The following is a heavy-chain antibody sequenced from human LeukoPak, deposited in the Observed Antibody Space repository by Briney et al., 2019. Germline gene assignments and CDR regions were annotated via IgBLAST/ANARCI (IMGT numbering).Heavy chain of an antibody. Sequence: GGSLRLSCAASGFTFSSYAMSWVHQAPGKGLEWVSAISGSGGSTYYADSVKGRFTISRDNSKNTLYLQMNSLRAEDTAVYYCAKDGAVAGTGDYWGQGTLVTVSS. CDR3: AKDGAVAGTGDY. D-gene: IGHD6-19*01. CDR1: GFTFSSYA. J-gene: IGHJ4*02. CDR2: ISGSGGST. V-gene: IGHV3-23*01.